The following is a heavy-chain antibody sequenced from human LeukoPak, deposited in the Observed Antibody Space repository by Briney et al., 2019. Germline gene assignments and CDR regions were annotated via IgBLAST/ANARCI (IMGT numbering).Heavy chain of an antibody. CDR3: ARVAARQDWFDP. CDR2: ISAYNGNT. J-gene: IGHJ5*02. CDR1: GYTFTSYG. D-gene: IGHD6-6*01. Sequence: ASVKVSCKASGYTFTSYGISWVRQAPGQGLEWMGWISAYNGNTNYAQKLQGRVTMTTDTSTSTAYMELRSLRSDDTAVYYYARVAARQDWFDPWGQGTLVTVSS. V-gene: IGHV1-18*01.